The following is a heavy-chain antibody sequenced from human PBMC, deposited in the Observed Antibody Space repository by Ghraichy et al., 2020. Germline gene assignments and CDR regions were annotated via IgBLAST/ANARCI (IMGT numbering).Heavy chain of an antibody. J-gene: IGHJ4*02. D-gene: IGHD1-7*01. V-gene: IGHV6-1*01. CDR2: TYYRSKWFH. CDR3: VRGNYDFDY. Sequence: SQTLSLTCAISGESVSSIGASWNWIRQSPSRGLEWLGRTYYRSKWFHEYAVSVRSRITVNPDTSKNQFSLQLNSVTPEDTAVYYCVRGNYDFDYWGQSTLVTVSS. CDR1: GESVSSIGAS.